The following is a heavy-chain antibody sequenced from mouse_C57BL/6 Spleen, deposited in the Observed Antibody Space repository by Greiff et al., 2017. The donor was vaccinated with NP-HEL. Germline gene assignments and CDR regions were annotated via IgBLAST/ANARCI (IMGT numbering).Heavy chain of an antibody. Sequence: QVHVKQSGAELVKPGASVKMSCKASGYTFTSYWITWVKQRPGQGLEWIGDIYPGSGSTNYNEKFKSKATLTVDKSSSTAYMQLISLTSEDSAVYYCARYDYGEGFAYWGQGTLVTVSA. CDR1: GYTFTSYW. CDR2: IYPGSGST. D-gene: IGHD2-4*01. V-gene: IGHV1-55*01. CDR3: ARYDYGEGFAY. J-gene: IGHJ3*01.